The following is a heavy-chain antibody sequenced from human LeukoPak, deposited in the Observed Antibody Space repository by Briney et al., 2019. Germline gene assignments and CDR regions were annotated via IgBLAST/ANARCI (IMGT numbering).Heavy chain of an antibody. CDR1: GGSISSSSYY. V-gene: IGHV4-39*01. CDR2: IYYSGST. Sequence: SETLSLTCTVSGGSISSSSYYWGWIRQPPGKGLEWIGSIYYSGSTYYNPSLKSRVTISVDTSKNQFSLKLSSVTAADTAAYYCARRDDFWSGYSNWGQGTLVTVSS. D-gene: IGHD3-3*01. CDR3: ARRDDFWSGYSN. J-gene: IGHJ4*02.